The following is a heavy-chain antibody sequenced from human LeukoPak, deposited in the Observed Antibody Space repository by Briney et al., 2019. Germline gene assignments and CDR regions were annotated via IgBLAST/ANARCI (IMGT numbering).Heavy chain of an antibody. CDR3: AKLIAAAGGGDY. V-gene: IGHV3-23*01. Sequence: PGGSLRLSCAASGFTFSSHAMTWVRQAPGKGLEWVSAIGGSGGDTYYADSVKGRFTISRDNSKNTLNLQMNSLRAEDSAVYYCAKLIAAAGGGDYWGQGTLVTVSS. J-gene: IGHJ4*02. D-gene: IGHD6-13*01. CDR2: IGGSGGDT. CDR1: GFTFSSHA.